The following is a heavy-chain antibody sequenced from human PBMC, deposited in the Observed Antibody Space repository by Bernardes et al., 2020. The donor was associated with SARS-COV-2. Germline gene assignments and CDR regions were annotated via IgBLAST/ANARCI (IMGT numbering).Heavy chain of an antibody. CDR3: AKDYCGGDCDFFDY. D-gene: IGHD2-21*02. V-gene: IGHV3-23*01. Sequence: GGSLRLSCAASGFTLDSFAMSWVRQVPGKGLEWVSGVSGSGDTYYADSVKGRFTISRDNSKNILLLQMNDLRAEDTAVYYCAKDYCGGDCDFFDYWGQGTVVTVSS. J-gene: IGHJ4*02. CDR1: GFTLDSFA. CDR2: VSGSGDT.